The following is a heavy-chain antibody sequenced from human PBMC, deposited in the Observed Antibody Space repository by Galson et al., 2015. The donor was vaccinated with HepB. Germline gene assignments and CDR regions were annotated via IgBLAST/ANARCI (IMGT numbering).Heavy chain of an antibody. V-gene: IGHV3-11*05. D-gene: IGHD3-9*01. CDR1: GFTFSDYY. CDR3: ARDGGDILTGPQYYYYYYGMDV. J-gene: IGHJ6*02. Sequence: SLRLSCAASGFTFSDYYMSWIRQAPGKGLEWVSYISSSSSYTNYADSVKGRFTISRDNAKNSLYLQMNSLRAEDTAVYYCARDGGDILTGPQYYYYYYGMDVWGQGTTVTVSS. CDR2: ISSSSSYT.